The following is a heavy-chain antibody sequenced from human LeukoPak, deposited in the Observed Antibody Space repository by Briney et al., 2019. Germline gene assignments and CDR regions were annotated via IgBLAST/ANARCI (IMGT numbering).Heavy chain of an antibody. Sequence: GGSLRLSWAASGFTFDDYAMHWVRQAPGKGLEWVPGTGWNSGGIVYADSVKGRFTISRDNAKNSLYLQMNSLGAEDTAFYYCVKVTAAGFVDHWGQGTLVTVSS. CDR1: GFTFDDYA. CDR3: VKVTAAGFVDH. CDR2: TGWNSGGI. V-gene: IGHV3-9*01. J-gene: IGHJ4*02. D-gene: IGHD6-13*01.